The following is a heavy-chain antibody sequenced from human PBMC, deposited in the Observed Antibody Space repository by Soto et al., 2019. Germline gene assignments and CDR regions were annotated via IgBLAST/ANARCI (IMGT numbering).Heavy chain of an antibody. CDR3: AQLDKEYGMDV. Sequence: SETLSLTCTVSGGSIRSGGYYWMWIRQHPGKGLEWIGYIYYSGSTYYNPSLKSRVTISVDTSKNQFSLKLSSVTAADTAVYYCAQLDKEYGMDVWGQGTTVTVSS. J-gene: IGHJ6*02. CDR2: IYYSGST. V-gene: IGHV4-31*03. D-gene: IGHD1-1*01. CDR1: GGSIRSGGYY.